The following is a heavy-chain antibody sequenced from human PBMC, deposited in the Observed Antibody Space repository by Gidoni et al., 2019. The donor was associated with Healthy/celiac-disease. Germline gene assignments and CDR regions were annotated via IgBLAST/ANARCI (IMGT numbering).Heavy chain of an antibody. D-gene: IGHD6-6*01. V-gene: IGHV1-69*04. CDR3: AGKRWNSSSRGNYYGMDV. J-gene: IGHJ6*02. CDR2: IIPILCIA. Sequence: QVQLVQSGAEVKKPGSSVKVSCKASGGTFSSYAISWVRQAPGQGLEWMGRIIPILCIANYAQKFQGSVTITADKSTSTAYMELSSLRSEDTAVYYCAGKRWNSSSRGNYYGMDVWGQGTTVTVSS. CDR1: GGTFSSYA.